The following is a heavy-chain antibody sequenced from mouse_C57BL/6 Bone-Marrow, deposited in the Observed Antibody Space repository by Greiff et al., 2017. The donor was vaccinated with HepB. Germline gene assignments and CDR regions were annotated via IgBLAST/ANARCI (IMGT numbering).Heavy chain of an antibody. CDR3: AKIYYYGRGWYFDV. CDR2: IDPSDSET. Sequence: QVHVKQPGAELVRPGSSVKLSCKASGYTFTSYWMHWVKQRPIQGLEWIGNIDPSDSETHYNQKFKDKATLTVDKSSSTAYMQLSSLTSEDSAVYYCAKIYYYGRGWYFDVWGTGTTVTVSS. V-gene: IGHV1-52*01. CDR1: GYTFTSYW. D-gene: IGHD1-1*01. J-gene: IGHJ1*03.